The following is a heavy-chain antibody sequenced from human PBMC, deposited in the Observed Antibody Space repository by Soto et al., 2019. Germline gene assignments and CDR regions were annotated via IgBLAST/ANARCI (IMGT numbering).Heavy chain of an antibody. CDR3: GRGRSGQIVVFY. CDR1: GYTFTGHY. J-gene: IGHJ4*02. CDR2: IGPESGAT. V-gene: IGHV1-2*02. Sequence: GASVKVSCKTSGYTFTGHYIHWVRQAPQQGPEWMGEIGPESGATRYAQKFRGRVTMTMDTSITTVHMELKNLSPDDTAVYYCGRGRSGQIVVFYWGQGTPVTAPQ. D-gene: IGHD2-15*01.